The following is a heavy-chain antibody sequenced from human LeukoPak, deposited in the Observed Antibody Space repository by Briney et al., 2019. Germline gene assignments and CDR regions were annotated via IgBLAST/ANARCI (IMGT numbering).Heavy chain of an antibody. D-gene: IGHD1/OR15-1a*01. V-gene: IGHV4-4*07. CDR2: IYTSGST. Sequence: SETLSLTCTVSGGSISSYYWSWIRQPAGKGLEWIGRIYTSGSTNYNPSLKSRVTMSVDTSKNQFSLKLSSVTAADTAVYYCATVNTYHSKLAQENDAFDIWGQGTMVTVSS. CDR1: GGSISSYY. CDR3: ATVNTYHSKLAQENDAFDI. J-gene: IGHJ3*02.